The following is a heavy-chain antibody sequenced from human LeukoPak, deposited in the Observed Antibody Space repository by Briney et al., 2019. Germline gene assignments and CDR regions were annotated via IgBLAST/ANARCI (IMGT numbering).Heavy chain of an antibody. J-gene: IGHJ4*02. V-gene: IGHV3-7*05. D-gene: IGHD3-22*01. Sequence: GGSLRLSCAASGFTFSSYWMTWVRQAPGKGLGWVANIKHDESEKHYVDSVKGRFTISRDKSKNTLFLQMNFLRAEDTAVYYCAKKGDSSGYYYYFDNWGQGTLVTVSS. CDR1: GFTFSSYW. CDR2: IKHDESEK. CDR3: AKKGDSSGYYYYFDN.